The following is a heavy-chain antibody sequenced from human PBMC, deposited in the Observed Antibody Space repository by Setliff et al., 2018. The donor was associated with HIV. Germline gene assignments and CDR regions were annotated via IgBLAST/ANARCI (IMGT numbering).Heavy chain of an antibody. Sequence: PSETLSLTCTVSDGSVYTASYYWAWVRQPPGKGLEWIGTFYFGRTTYYNPSLESRVTLSVDTAKNQLSLKVTSVTAADTAIYYCARRRLVGYSFDYWGQGALVTVSS. CDR1: DGSVYTASYY. D-gene: IGHD6-25*01. CDR3: ARRRLVGYSFDY. V-gene: IGHV4-39*01. J-gene: IGHJ4*02. CDR2: FYFGRTT.